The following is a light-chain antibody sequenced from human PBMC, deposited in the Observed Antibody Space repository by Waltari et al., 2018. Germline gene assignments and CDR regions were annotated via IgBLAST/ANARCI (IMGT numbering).Light chain of an antibody. J-gene: IGKJ2*01. CDR1: QSVSSSF. Sequence: EIVLTQSPDTLSLSPGERATLFCRASQSVSSSFLAWYQQKPGQAPRLLIYGASNRATGIPDRFSGSGSGTDFTLTITRLEPEDFAVYYCQQYFGSPPYTFGQGTKLEI. CDR2: GAS. V-gene: IGKV3-20*01. CDR3: QQYFGSPPYT.